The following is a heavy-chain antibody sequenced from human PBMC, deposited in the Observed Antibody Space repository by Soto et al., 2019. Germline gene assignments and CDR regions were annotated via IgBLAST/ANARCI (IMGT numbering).Heavy chain of an antibody. CDR3: ASLVRHGLVGQQLVRPWFDP. CDR2: IYYSGST. D-gene: IGHD6-13*01. CDR1: GGSISSSSYY. V-gene: IGHV4-39*01. J-gene: IGHJ5*02. Sequence: SETLSLTCTVSGGSISSSSYYWGWIRQPPGKGLEWIGSIYYSGSTYYNPSLKSRVTISVDTSKNQFSLKLSSVTAADTAVYHCASLVRHGLVGQQLVRPWFDPWGQGTLVT.